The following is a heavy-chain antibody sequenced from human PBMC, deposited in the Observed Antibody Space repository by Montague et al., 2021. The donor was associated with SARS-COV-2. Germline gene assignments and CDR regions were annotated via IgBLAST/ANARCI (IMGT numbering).Heavy chain of an antibody. CDR2: IYYSGST. CDR3: ARTGLGDYDILTGYTVNSFDI. D-gene: IGHD3-9*01. J-gene: IGHJ3*02. Sequence: SETLSLTCTVSGGSLSSYYWSWIRQPPGKVLEWTGYIYYSGSTNYNPSLKSRVTISVDTSKNQFSLKLSSVTAADTAVYYCARTGLGDYDILTGYTVNSFDIWGQGTMVTVSP. CDR1: GGSLSSYY. V-gene: IGHV4-59*01.